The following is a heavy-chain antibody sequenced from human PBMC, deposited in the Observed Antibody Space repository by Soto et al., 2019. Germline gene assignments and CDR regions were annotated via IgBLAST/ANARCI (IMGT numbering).Heavy chain of an antibody. D-gene: IGHD3-9*01. CDR1: GGSFSGYY. Sequence: SETLSLTCAVYGGSFSGYYWSWIRQPPGKGLEWIGEINHSGSTNYNPSLKSRVTISVDTSKNQFSLKLSSVTAADTAVYYCARALASLETGYNYYYGMDVWGQGTTVTVSS. V-gene: IGHV4-34*01. CDR3: ARALASLETGYNYYYGMDV. J-gene: IGHJ6*02. CDR2: INHSGST.